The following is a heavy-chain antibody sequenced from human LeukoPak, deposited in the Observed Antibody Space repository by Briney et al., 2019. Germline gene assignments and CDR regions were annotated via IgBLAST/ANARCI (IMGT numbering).Heavy chain of an antibody. Sequence: GGSLRISCGTVGFTFRQHGIHLGRQAPSKGAGGGAVIRYDGSETYYAESVKGRFTISRDNSKDTLYLQMNSLRDDDTALYFCARETWIGENKILGDYWGQGTPVTVSS. CDR3: ARETWIGENKILGDY. CDR2: IRYDGSET. CDR1: GFTFRQHG. V-gene: IGHV3-33*01. J-gene: IGHJ4*02. D-gene: IGHD3-10*01.